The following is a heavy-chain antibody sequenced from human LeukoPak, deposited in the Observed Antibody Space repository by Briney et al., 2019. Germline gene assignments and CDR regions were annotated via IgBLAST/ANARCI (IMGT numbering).Heavy chain of an antibody. CDR3: ARDESYYFDY. CDR1: GYTFTAYY. J-gene: IGHJ4*02. Sequence: ASVKVSCKASGYTFTAYYIHWVRQAPGQGLEWMGWINPNSGGTNFAQKFQGRVTMTRDTSMSTAYMELDRLTSDDTAVYYCARDESYYFDYWGQGTLVTVSS. V-gene: IGHV1-2*02. CDR2: INPNSGGT.